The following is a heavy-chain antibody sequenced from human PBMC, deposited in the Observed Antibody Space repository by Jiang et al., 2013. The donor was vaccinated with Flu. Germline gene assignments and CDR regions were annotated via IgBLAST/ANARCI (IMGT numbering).Heavy chain of an antibody. CDR2: LFYSGST. D-gene: IGHD4-11*01. CDR3: GTSNFGIEYFQH. V-gene: IGHV4-39*01. Sequence: GLVKPSETLSLTCTVSGGSITSTGYYWGWIRQSPVKGLEWIGSLFYSGSTYYKPSLKSRVTISADTSKNQFSLRLSSVTAADTAVYYCGTSNFGIEYFQHWGQGTLVTVSS. J-gene: IGHJ1*01. CDR1: GGSITSTGYY.